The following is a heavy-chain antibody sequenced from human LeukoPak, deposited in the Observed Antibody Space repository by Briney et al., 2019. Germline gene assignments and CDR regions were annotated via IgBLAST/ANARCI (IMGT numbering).Heavy chain of an antibody. CDR1: GGSISSYY. CDR2: IYYNGST. D-gene: IGHD5-12*01. J-gene: IGHJ4*02. Sequence: SETLSLTCTVSGGSISSYYWSWIRQPPGKGLEWIGYIYYNGSTNYNPSLKSRVTISVDTSKNQFSLKLSSVTAADTAVYYCARGGSDELEGGYDFGIVKDWGQGTLVTVSS. CDR3: ARGGSDELEGGYDFGIVKD. V-gene: IGHV4-59*01.